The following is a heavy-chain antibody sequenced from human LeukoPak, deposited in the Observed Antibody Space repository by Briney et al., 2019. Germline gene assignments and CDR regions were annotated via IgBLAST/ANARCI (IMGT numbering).Heavy chain of an antibody. CDR2: IYYSGST. CDR1: GGSISSYY. CDR3: ARGEVALNWFDP. V-gene: IGHV4-59*01. Sequence: SETLSLTCTVSGGSISSYYWTWIRQPPGKGLEWIAYIYYSGSTNYNPSLKSRVTISVNKSKNQFSLKLRSVTAADTAVYYCARGEVALNWFDPWGQGTLVTVSS. D-gene: IGHD2-15*01. J-gene: IGHJ5*02.